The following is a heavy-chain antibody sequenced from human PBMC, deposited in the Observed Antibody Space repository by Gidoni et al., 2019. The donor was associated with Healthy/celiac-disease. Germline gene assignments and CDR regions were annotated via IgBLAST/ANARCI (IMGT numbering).Heavy chain of an antibody. CDR2: ISYDGSNK. D-gene: IGHD6-19*01. Sequence: QVQLVESGGGVVQPGRSLRLSCAASGFPFSSYAMHWVRQAPGKGLEWVAVISYDGSNKYYADSVKGRFTISRDNSKNTLYLQMNSLRAEDTAVYYCASTDAVAGILPPIWGQGTLVTVSS. V-gene: IGHV3-30-3*01. J-gene: IGHJ4*02. CDR3: ASTDAVAGILPPI. CDR1: GFPFSSYA.